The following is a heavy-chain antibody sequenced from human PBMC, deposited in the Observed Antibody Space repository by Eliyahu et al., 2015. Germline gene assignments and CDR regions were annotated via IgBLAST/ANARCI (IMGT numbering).Heavy chain of an antibody. V-gene: IGHV3-23*01. CDR3: ARHVNIVQPGRYVGAFDI. CDR1: GFTFSSYA. J-gene: IGHJ3*02. D-gene: IGHD2-21*01. Sequence: EVQLLESGGGLVQPGGSLRLSCAASGFTFSSYAMSWVRQAPGKGLEWXSAISXSGGSTYYADXVKGRFTISRDNSKNTLYLQMNSLRAEDTAVYYCARHVNIVQPGRYVGAFDIWGQGTMVTVSS. CDR2: ISXSGGST.